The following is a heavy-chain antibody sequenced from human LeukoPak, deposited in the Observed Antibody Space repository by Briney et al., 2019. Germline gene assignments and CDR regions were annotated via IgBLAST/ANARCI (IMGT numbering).Heavy chain of an antibody. CDR1: GFTFSTFA. V-gene: IGHV3-30*04. Sequence: GGSLRLSCAASGFTFSTFAMSWVRQAPGKGLEWVAVISYDGSNKYYADSVKGRFTISRDNSKNTLYLQMNSLRAEDTAVYYCARGRYCSGGSCYGQDYYYYGMDVWGQGTTATVSS. CDR2: ISYDGSNK. J-gene: IGHJ6*02. CDR3: ARGRYCSGGSCYGQDYYYYGMDV. D-gene: IGHD2-15*01.